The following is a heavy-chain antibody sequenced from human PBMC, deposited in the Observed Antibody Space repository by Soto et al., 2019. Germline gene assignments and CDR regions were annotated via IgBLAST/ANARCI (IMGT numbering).Heavy chain of an antibody. Sequence: EVQLLESGGGLVQPGGSLRLSCAASGFPLSTYGMTWVRQAPGKGLEWVSAITGTGGNTYYVDSVKSRFTSSRDNSKNMLYLQVNSLRVEVTAVYYCARIRGYWYGLDVWGQGTTVTVSS. CDR1: GFPLSTYG. CDR3: ARIRGYWYGLDV. V-gene: IGHV3-23*01. CDR2: ITGTGGNT. J-gene: IGHJ6*02.